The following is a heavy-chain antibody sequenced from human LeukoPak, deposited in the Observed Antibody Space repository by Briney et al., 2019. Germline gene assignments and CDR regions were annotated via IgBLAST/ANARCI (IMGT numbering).Heavy chain of an antibody. D-gene: IGHD2-2*01. CDR2: IYTSGST. V-gene: IGHV4-61*02. Sequence: PSETLSLTCTVSGGSISSGSYYWSWIRQPAGKGLEWIGRIYTSGSTNYNPSLKSRVTISVDTSKNQFSLKLSSVTAADTAVYYCAGDLYRYCSSTSCHPDVWGKGTTVTISS. J-gene: IGHJ6*04. CDR1: GGSISSGSYY. CDR3: AGDLYRYCSSTSCHPDV.